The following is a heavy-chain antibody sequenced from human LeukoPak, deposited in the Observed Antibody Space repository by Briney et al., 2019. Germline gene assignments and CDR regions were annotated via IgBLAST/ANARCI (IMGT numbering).Heavy chain of an antibody. V-gene: IGHV3-30-3*01. CDR3: ARSGCSGGNCYYYYGMDV. D-gene: IGHD2-15*01. CDR1: GFTFSSYA. Sequence: GRSLRLSCAASGFTFSSYAMHWVRQAPGKGLEWVAVISYDGSNKYYADSVKGRFTISRDNSKNTLYLQMNSLRAEDTAVYYCARSGCSGGNCYYYYGMDVWGQGTTVTVSS. J-gene: IGHJ6*02. CDR2: ISYDGSNK.